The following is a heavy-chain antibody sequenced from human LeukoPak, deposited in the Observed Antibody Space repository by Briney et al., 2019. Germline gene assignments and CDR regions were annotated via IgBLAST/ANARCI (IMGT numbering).Heavy chain of an antibody. CDR3: ARNTNYGMDV. V-gene: IGHV3-21*01. Sequence: PGGSLRLSCAGSGFIFSTYSMIWVRQAPGKGLEWVSSISSGSGYIYYADSVKGRFTISRDHAKNSLFLQMNSLRAEDTAVYYCARNTNYGMDVWGQGTTVTVSS. D-gene: IGHD3-3*01. CDR2: ISSGSGYI. J-gene: IGHJ6*02. CDR1: GFIFSTYS.